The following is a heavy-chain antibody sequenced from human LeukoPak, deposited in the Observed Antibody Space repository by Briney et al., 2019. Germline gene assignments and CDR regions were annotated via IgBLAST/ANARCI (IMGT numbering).Heavy chain of an antibody. CDR2: INHSGST. J-gene: IGHJ4*02. D-gene: IGHD3-22*01. CDR1: GGSFSGYY. V-gene: IGHV4-34*01. Sequence: SETLSLTCVVYGGSFSGYYWSWIRQPPGKGLEWIGEINHSGSTNYNPSLKSRVTISVDTSKNQFSLKLSSVTAADTAVYYCARRLSGYYSMSFDYWGQGSLVTVSS. CDR3: ARRLSGYYSMSFDY.